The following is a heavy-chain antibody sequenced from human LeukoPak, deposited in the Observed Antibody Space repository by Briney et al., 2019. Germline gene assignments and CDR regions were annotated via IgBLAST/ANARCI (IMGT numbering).Heavy chain of an antibody. CDR1: GGSISSSSYY. J-gene: IGHJ4*02. D-gene: IGHD6-13*01. Sequence: SETLSLTCSVSGGSISSSSYYWGWIRQPPGKGLEWIGRIYNSGSSYYNPSLKSRVTISVDTSKNQFSLNLSSVTAADTAVYYCARATYSSSWSFDYWGQGTRVTVSS. V-gene: IGHV4-39*07. CDR3: ARATYSSSWSFDY. CDR2: IYNSGSS.